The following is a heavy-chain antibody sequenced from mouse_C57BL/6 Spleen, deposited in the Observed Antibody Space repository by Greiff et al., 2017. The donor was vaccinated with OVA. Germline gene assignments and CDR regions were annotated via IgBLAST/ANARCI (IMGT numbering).Heavy chain of an antibody. D-gene: IGHD3-1*01. Sequence: VQLQQPGAELVKPGASVKLSCKASGYTFTSYWMQWVKQRPGQGLEWIGEIDPSDSYTNYNQKFKGKATLTVDTSSSTAYMQLSSLTSEDSAVYYCASHRGDFDYWGQGTTLTVSS. CDR1: GYTFTSYW. J-gene: IGHJ2*01. CDR2: IDPSDSYT. V-gene: IGHV1-50*01. CDR3: ASHRGDFDY.